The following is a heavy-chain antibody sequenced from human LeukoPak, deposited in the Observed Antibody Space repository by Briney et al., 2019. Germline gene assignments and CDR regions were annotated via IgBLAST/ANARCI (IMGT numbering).Heavy chain of an antibody. J-gene: IGHJ6*02. CDR3: AREWTAPPPNLLLYGMDV. Sequence: GGSLRLSRAASGFTFSRYSMNWVRQAPGKGLEWVSFISSSSSYIDYADSVKGRFTISRDNAKSSLFLQMNSLRVEDTAVYYCAREWTAPPPNLLLYGMDVWGQGTTVTVSS. CDR2: ISSSSSYI. D-gene: IGHD2-21*01. V-gene: IGHV3-21*01. CDR1: GFTFSRYS.